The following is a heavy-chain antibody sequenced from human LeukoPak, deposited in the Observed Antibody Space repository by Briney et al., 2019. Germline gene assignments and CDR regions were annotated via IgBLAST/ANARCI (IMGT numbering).Heavy chain of an antibody. V-gene: IGHV4-61*05. J-gene: IGHJ4*02. CDR3: ARHSSGGWTLGAFEY. Sequence: ASETLALTCTVSGGSISSSSYYWSWIRQPPGKGLEWIGYIYYSGSTNYNPSLKSRVTISVDTSKNQFSLKLSSVTAADTAVYYCARHSSGGWTLGAFEYWGQGTPGTVSS. CDR1: GGSISSSSYY. CDR2: IYYSGST. D-gene: IGHD6-19*01.